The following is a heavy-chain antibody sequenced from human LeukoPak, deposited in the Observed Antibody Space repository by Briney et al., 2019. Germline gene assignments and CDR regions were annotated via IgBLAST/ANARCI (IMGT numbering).Heavy chain of an antibody. CDR2: ISAYNGNT. Sequence: GASVKVSCKASGYTFTSYGISWVRQAPGQGLEWMGWISAYNGNTNYAQKLQGRVTMTTDTSTSTACMELRSLRSDDTAVYYCARDLEMATIYFDYWGQGTLVTVSS. D-gene: IGHD5-24*01. V-gene: IGHV1-18*01. J-gene: IGHJ4*02. CDR1: GYTFTSYG. CDR3: ARDLEMATIYFDY.